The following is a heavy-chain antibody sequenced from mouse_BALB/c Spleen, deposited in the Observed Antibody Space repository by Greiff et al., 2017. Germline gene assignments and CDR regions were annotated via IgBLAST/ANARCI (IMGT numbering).Heavy chain of an antibody. CDR2: ISSGSSTI. CDR3: VYGKGRNMDY. J-gene: IGHJ4*01. V-gene: IGHV5-17*02. CDR1: GFTFSSFG. D-gene: IGHD2-1*01. Sequence: EVKVVESGGGLVQPGGSRKLSCAASGFTFSSFGMHWVRQAPEKGLEWVAYISSGSSTIYYADTVKGRFTISRDNPKNTLFLQMTSLRSEDTAMYYCVYGKGRNMDYWGQGTSVTVSS.